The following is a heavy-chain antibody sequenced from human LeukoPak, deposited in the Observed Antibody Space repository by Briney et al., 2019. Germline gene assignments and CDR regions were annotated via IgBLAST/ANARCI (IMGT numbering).Heavy chain of an antibody. Sequence: GATVTISCKASGYTFIDHYIHWVQQAPGKGLEWMGRVDPENGQRIYADKFRGRITISADTSRDTVYLELGSLRSEDTAVYYCVRIAYYGRTGDAYWGRGSLVTVSS. V-gene: IGHV1-69-2*01. CDR2: VDPENGQR. CDR3: VRIAYYGRTGDAY. D-gene: IGHD1-1*01. CDR1: GYTFIDHY. J-gene: IGHJ4*02.